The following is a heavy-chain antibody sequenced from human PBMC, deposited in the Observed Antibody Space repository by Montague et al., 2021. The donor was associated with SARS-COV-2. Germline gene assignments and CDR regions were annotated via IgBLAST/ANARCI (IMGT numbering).Heavy chain of an antibody. D-gene: IGHD7-27*01. J-gene: IGHJ6*02. CDR2: IDWDGDK. V-gene: IGHV2-70*11. Sequence: PALVKPSQTLTLTCTFSGFSLRTAGTCVSWTRQPPGKAPQWLARIDWDGDKYYSRTLETRVSISTDTAKTLVVLTMTNVDPMDTATYYCARLSGVAPRCYYEGMDVWGQGTAVTVSS. CDR1: GFSLRTAGTC. CDR3: ARLSGVAPRCYYEGMDV.